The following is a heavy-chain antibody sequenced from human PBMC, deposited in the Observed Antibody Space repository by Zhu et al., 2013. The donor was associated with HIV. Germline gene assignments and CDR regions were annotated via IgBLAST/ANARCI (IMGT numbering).Heavy chain of an antibody. CDR2: FYYTGNK. V-gene: IGHV4-38-2*01. J-gene: IGHJ4*02. D-gene: IGHD3-3*01. Sequence: QVQLQESGPGLVKPSETLSLICDVSGYSISTGTYWGWIRQPPGKGLEWVGTFYYTGNKFQNPALKSRVTMSVDTSENQFSLKLSSVTAADTALYYCVGTSGFDHRYYFDFWGQGMLVTVSS. CDR1: GYSISTGTY. CDR3: VGTSGFDHRYYFDF.